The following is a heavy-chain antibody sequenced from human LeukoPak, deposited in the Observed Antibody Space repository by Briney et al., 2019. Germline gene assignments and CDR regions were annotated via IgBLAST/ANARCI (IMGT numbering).Heavy chain of an antibody. CDR1: GGSISGGDYS. V-gene: IGHV4-31*03. D-gene: IGHD6-13*01. CDR3: ARDEQQLPPAPFDY. Sequence: PSETLSLTCTVSGGSISGGDYSWSWIRQHPGKGLEWIGYVYYSGSTYYNPSLKSRVTISVDTSKNQFSLKLSSVTAADTAVYYCARDEQQLPPAPFDYWGQGTLVTVSS. CDR2: VYYSGST. J-gene: IGHJ4*02.